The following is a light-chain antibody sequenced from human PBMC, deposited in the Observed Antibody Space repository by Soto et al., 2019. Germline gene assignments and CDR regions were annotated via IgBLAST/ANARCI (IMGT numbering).Light chain of an antibody. Sequence: QSVLTQPPSASGTPGQRVTISCSGSSSNIGSNYVYWYQQRPGTAPKLLIYRNHQRPSGVPDRFSGSKSGTSAPLALSGLRSEDEADYYCAAWDDSLSGPNVFGSGTKVTVL. CDR1: SSNIGSNY. J-gene: IGLJ1*01. CDR3: AAWDDSLSGPNV. CDR2: RNH. V-gene: IGLV1-47*01.